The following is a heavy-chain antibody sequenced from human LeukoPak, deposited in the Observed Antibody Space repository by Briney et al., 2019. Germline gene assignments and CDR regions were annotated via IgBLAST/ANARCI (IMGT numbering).Heavy chain of an antibody. V-gene: IGHV1-46*01. Sequence: ASVKVSCKASGYTFTSFYMHWVRQAPGPGLEWMGIINPSGGSANYAQKFQGRVTMTRDMSTSTVYMELSSLTSEDTAVYYCASDGIEGDYYYMDVWGRGTTVTVSS. J-gene: IGHJ6*03. CDR1: GYTFTSFY. CDR3: ASDGIEGDYYYMDV. CDR2: INPSGGSA. D-gene: IGHD1-14*01.